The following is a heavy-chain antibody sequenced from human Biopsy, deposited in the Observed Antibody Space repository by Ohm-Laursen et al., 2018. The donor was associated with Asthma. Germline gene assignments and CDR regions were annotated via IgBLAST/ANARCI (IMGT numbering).Heavy chain of an antibody. Sequence: ASPKASCKTSGYTFNSAGITGVRQAPGQGLEWMGWIGVYNGNTKVAQKLQDRVTMITDTSTSTAYMELRSLRSDDTAVYFCARAVDYSHYYGIDVWGQGTTVTVS. D-gene: IGHD3-10*01. V-gene: IGHV1-18*01. CDR3: ARAVDYSHYYGIDV. CDR1: GYTFNSAG. CDR2: IGVYNGNT. J-gene: IGHJ6*02.